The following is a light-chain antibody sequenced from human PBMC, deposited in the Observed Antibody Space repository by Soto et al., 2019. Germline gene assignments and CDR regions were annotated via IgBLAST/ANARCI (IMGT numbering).Light chain of an antibody. CDR3: QQYKNWPLLT. V-gene: IGKV3D-15*01. J-gene: IGKJ4*01. CDR1: QSVSSN. Sequence: EIVMTQSPATLSVSPGERAALSCRASQSVSSNLAWYQQKPGQGPRLLIYRVSTRATGIPARFSGSGSGTEFTLTISSLQSEDFAVYYCQQYKNWPLLTFXGGTKVDIK. CDR2: RVS.